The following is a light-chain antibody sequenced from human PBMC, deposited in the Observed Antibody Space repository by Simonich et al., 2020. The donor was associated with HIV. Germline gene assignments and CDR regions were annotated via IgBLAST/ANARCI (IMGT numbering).Light chain of an antibody. CDR3: QQANSFPLT. Sequence: DIPMTQSPSSLSASVGDRVTITCRASQGISSYLNWYKQKPGKAPKLLIYAASNLQSGVPARFSGSGSGTDFTLTISTLQPEDFATYFCQQANSFPLTFGGGTKVEIK. CDR1: QGISSY. CDR2: AAS. J-gene: IGKJ4*01. V-gene: IGKV1-39*01.